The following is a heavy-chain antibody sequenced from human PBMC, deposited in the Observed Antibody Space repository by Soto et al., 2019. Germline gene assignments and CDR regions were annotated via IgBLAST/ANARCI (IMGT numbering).Heavy chain of an antibody. CDR1: GGSVRAPDW. CDR2: VHISGHS. J-gene: IGHJ5*01. D-gene: IGHD1-1*01. Sequence: TLSLTCTLSGGSVRAPDWWNWVRQSPDKGLEWIAEVHISGHSNYNPSLRSRVSVSIDSSKNQFYLNLNSVTAADTAIYYCARVRQGCSANNCYFDPWGQGTQVTVSS. V-gene: IGHV4-4*02. CDR3: ARVRQGCSANNCYFDP.